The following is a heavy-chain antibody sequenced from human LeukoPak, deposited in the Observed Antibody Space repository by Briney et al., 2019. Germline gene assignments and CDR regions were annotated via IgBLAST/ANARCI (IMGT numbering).Heavy chain of an antibody. CDR3: ARSATPKYYYDSSGYYFRDTFDI. Sequence: PSETLSLTCTVSGGSISSYYWSWIRQPPGKGLEWIGYIYYSGSTNYNPSLKSRVTISVDTSKNRFSLKLSSVTAADTAVYYCARSATPKYYYDSSGYYFRDTFDIWGQGTMVTVSS. CDR1: GGSISSYY. D-gene: IGHD3-22*01. J-gene: IGHJ3*02. CDR2: IYYSGST. V-gene: IGHV4-59*01.